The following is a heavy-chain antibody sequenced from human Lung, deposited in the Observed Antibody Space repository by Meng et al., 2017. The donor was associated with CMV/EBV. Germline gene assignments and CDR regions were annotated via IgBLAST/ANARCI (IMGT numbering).Heavy chain of an antibody. CDR3: ARQGRVYFDY. J-gene: IGHJ4*02. Sequence: SXTXSLSCSVSGGSLRGVYWSWIRQPPGKGLEWSGEISQSERTNYSPSLKSRLTMSIHTSEKRFSLQLNSVTAADTAVYYCARQGRVYFDYWGQGVLVTVSS. V-gene: IGHV4-34*10. CDR2: ISQSERT. CDR1: GGSLRGVY.